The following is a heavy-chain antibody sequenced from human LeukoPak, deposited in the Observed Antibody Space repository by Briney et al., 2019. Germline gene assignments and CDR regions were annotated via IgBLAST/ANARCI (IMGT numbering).Heavy chain of an antibody. J-gene: IGHJ1*01. CDR3: ATRPGYSSGWYPAEYFQH. D-gene: IGHD6-19*01. V-gene: IGHV4-38-2*02. CDR2: INHSGST. CDR1: GYSISSGYY. Sequence: PSETLSLTCTVSGYSISSGYYWSWIRPPPGKGLEWIGEINHSGSTNYNPSLKSRVTISVDTSKNQFSLKLSSVTAADTAVYYCATRPGYSSGWYPAEYFQHWGQGTLVTVSS.